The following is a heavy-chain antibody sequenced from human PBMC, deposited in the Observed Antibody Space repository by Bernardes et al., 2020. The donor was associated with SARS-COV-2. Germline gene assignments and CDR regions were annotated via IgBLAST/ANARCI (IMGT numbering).Heavy chain of an antibody. D-gene: IGHD2-2*01. Sequence: GGSLRLSCAASGFTFSSYAMSWVRQAPGKGLEWVSAISGSGGSTYYADSVKGRFTINPDTSKNQFSLHLNSVTPEDTAVYYCAGASIVVVPGPLGLGPWGYKYNGMGVWGPGTTVTVSS. CDR2: ISGSGGST. CDR3: AGASIVVVPGPLGLGPWGYKYNGMGV. J-gene: IGHJ6*02. V-gene: IGHV3-23*01. CDR1: GFTFSSYA.